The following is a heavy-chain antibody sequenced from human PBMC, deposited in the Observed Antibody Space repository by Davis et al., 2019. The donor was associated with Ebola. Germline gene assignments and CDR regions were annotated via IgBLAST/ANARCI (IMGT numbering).Heavy chain of an antibody. CDR2: ISTSGNYM. J-gene: IGHJ6*02. CDR1: GFSLNNYN. Sequence: LSLTCAASGFSLNNYNMNWVRQAPGKGLEWVSYISTSGNYMYYADSVKGRFTVSRDNAKNSLYLQMNSLRAEDTAVYYCASHLGVHGMDVWGQGTAVTVS. CDR3: ASHLGVHGMDV. V-gene: IGHV3-21*01. D-gene: IGHD3-16*01.